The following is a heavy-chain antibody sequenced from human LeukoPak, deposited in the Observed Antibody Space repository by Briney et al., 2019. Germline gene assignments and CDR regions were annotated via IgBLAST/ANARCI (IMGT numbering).Heavy chain of an antibody. V-gene: IGHV3-7*03. CDR1: GFTFSAYS. CDR2: IKQDGSEK. J-gene: IGHJ5*02. Sequence: GGSLRLSCAASGFTFSAYSMNWVRQAPGKGLEWVANIKQDGSEKYYVDSVKGRFTISRDNAKNSLYLQMNSLRAEDTAVYYCAREKGNWFDPWGQGTLVTVSS. CDR3: AREKGNWFDP.